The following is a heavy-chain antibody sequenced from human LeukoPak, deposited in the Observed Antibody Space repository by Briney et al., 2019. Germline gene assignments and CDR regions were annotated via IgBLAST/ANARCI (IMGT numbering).Heavy chain of an antibody. Sequence: PGGSLRLSCAASGFTFSSYAMSWVRQAPGKGLEWVSAISGSGGSTYYADSVKGRFTISRDNSKNTLYLQMNSLRAEDTAVYYCAKDRGLGYSYGYHDYWGQGTLVTVSS. D-gene: IGHD5-18*01. V-gene: IGHV3-23*01. CDR1: GFTFSSYA. CDR3: AKDRGLGYSYGYHDY. J-gene: IGHJ4*02. CDR2: ISGSGGST.